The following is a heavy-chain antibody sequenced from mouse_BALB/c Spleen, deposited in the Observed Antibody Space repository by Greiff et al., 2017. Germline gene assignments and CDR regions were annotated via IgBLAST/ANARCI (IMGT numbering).Heavy chain of an antibody. CDR1: GYSFTSYY. CDR2: IDPFNGGT. D-gene: IGHD2-3*01. CDR3: ARWNDGYYLYYFDY. Sequence: EVQRVESGPELMKPGASVKISCKASGYSFTSYYMHWVKQSHGKSLEWIGYIDPFNGGTSYNQKFKGKATLTVDKSSSTAYMHLSSLTSEDSAVYYCARWNDGYYLYYFDYWGQGTTLTVSS. J-gene: IGHJ2*01. V-gene: IGHV1S135*01.